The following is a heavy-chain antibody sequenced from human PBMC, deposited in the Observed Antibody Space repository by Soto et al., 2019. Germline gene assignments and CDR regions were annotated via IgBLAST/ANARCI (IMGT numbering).Heavy chain of an antibody. J-gene: IGHJ6*02. Sequence: GESLKISCKGSGYSFTSYWIGWVRQMPGKGLEWMGIIYPGDSDTRYSPSFQGQVTISADKSISTAYLQWSSLKASDTAMYYCARLNYDFWSGYYPYYYYYGMDVWGQGTTVTVSS. V-gene: IGHV5-51*01. D-gene: IGHD3-3*01. CDR2: IYPGDSDT. CDR3: ARLNYDFWSGYYPYYYYYGMDV. CDR1: GYSFTSYW.